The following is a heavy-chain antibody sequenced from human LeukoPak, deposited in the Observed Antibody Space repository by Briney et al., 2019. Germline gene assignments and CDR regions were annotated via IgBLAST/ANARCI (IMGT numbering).Heavy chain of an antibody. CDR2: ISYDGSNK. Sequence: PAGSLRLSCAASGFTFSSYAMHWVRQAPGKGLEWVAVISYDGSNKCYADSVKGRFTISRDNSKNTLYLQMNSLRAVDTAVYYCAKGVVVAPDVTPFDYWGQGTLVTVSS. V-gene: IGHV3-30*04. J-gene: IGHJ4*02. D-gene: IGHD2-2*01. CDR1: GFTFSSYA. CDR3: AKGVVVAPDVTPFDY.